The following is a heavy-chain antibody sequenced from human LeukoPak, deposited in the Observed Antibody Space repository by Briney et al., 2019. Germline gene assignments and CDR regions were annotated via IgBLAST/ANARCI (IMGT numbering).Heavy chain of an antibody. Sequence: SETLSLTCAVYGGSFSGFYWSWIRQPPGKVLEWIGEINHSGSTNYNPSLKSRVTISVDTSENQFSLKLSSVTATDTAVYYCARRADIVVVPAAIWFGPWGHGTLVTVSS. V-gene: IGHV4-34*01. J-gene: IGHJ5*02. CDR2: INHSGST. D-gene: IGHD2-2*01. CDR3: ARRADIVVVPAAIWFGP. CDR1: GGSFSGFY.